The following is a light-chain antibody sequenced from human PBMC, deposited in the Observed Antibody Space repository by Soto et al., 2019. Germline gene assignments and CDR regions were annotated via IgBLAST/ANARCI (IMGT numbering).Light chain of an antibody. Sequence: QSALTQPASVSGCPGQSITISCTGTSSDVGGYNYVSWYQHHPGKAPKLMIYDVSNRPPGVSNRFSGSKSGNTASLTISGLQPEDEADYYCSSYTTSNTRQIVLGTGTKVTVL. CDR1: SSDVGGYNY. J-gene: IGLJ1*01. CDR3: SSYTTSNTRQIV. V-gene: IGLV2-14*03. CDR2: DVS.